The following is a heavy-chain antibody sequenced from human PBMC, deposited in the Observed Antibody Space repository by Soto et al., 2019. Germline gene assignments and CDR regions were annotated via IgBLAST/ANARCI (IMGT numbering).Heavy chain of an antibody. CDR3: AKDRRAGGNSAFYFDF. CDR1: GFKFSNYA. V-gene: IGHV3-23*01. D-gene: IGHD3-16*01. J-gene: IGHJ4*02. Sequence: GGPLRVACASSGFKFSNYAMSWVRQAPGKGLEWVSLISATGGGTYYADSVKCRFTISRDNSHNTLYLQAHSLTAEDTAVYYCAKDRRAGGNSAFYFDFWGQGAQVTVYS. CDR2: ISATGGGT.